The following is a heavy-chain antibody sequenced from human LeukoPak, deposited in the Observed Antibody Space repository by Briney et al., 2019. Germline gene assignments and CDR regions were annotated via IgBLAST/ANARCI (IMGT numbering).Heavy chain of an antibody. Sequence: ASVKVSSKASGYTFTSYGISWVRQAPGQGLEWMGGIIPIFGTANYAQKFQGRVTITADESTSTAYMELSSLRSEDTAVYYCARTHCSGGSCYSAWFDPWGQGTLVTVSS. CDR2: IIPIFGTA. J-gene: IGHJ5*02. CDR3: ARTHCSGGSCYSAWFDP. CDR1: GYTFTSYG. D-gene: IGHD2-15*01. V-gene: IGHV1-69*13.